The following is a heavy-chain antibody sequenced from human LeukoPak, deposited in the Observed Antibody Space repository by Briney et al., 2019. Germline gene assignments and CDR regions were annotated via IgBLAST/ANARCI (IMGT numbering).Heavy chain of an antibody. V-gene: IGHV1-2*02. J-gene: IGHJ6*02. CDR1: GYTFTGYY. CDR2: INPNSGGT. CDR3: ARALGRVRGSTEDHYYYYGMDV. D-gene: IGHD3-10*01. Sequence: GASVKVSCKASGYTFTGYYMHWVRQAPGQGLEWMGWINPNSGGTNYAQKFQGRVTMTRDTSISTAYMEVSRLRSDDTAVYYCARALGRVRGSTEDHYYYYGMDVWGQGTTVTVSS.